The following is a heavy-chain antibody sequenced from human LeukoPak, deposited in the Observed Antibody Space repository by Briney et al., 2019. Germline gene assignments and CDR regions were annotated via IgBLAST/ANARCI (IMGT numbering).Heavy chain of an antibody. CDR3: ARTRVNYYGSGSYYKANWFDP. CDR1: GGSFSGYY. Sequence: SETLSLTCTVSGGSFSGYYWNWIRQPPGKGLEWIGEINHSGSTNYNPSLKSRVTISVDTSKNQFSLKLSSVTAADTAVYYCARTRVNYYGSGSYYKANWFDPWGQGTLVTVSS. D-gene: IGHD3-10*01. V-gene: IGHV4-34*01. J-gene: IGHJ5*02. CDR2: INHSGST.